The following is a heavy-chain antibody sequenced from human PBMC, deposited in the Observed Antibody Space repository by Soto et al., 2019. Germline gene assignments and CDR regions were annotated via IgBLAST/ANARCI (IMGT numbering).Heavy chain of an antibody. Sequence: SETLSLTCAVYGGTFSGYYWTWIRQPPGTGLEWIGEINHSGSTNYNPSLKSRVTISVDTSKNQFSLKLTSVTAADTAVYYCARVPIVAAGEFDYWGQG. V-gene: IGHV4-34*01. J-gene: IGHJ4*02. CDR3: ARVPIVAAGEFDY. CDR1: GGTFSGYY. D-gene: IGHD6-13*01. CDR2: INHSGST.